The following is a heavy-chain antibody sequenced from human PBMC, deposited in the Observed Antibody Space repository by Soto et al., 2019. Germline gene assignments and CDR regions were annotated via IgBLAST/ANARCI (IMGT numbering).Heavy chain of an antibody. J-gene: IGHJ4*02. V-gene: IGHV3-23*01. D-gene: IGHD3-3*01. Sequence: GGSLRLSCAASGLTLSRHAMSWVRQAPGKGLEWVSVITGSGTSTYYADSVKGRFTISRDNSKNTLYLQMNSLRAEDTAVYYCAKVLADFWSGYYKTFDYWGQGSLVTVSS. CDR1: GLTLSRHA. CDR2: ITGSGTST. CDR3: AKVLADFWSGYYKTFDY.